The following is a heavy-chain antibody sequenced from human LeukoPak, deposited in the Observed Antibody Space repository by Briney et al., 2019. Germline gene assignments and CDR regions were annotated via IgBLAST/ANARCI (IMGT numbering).Heavy chain of an antibody. D-gene: IGHD1-14*01. Sequence: SETLSLTCAVYGGSFSGYYWSWIRQPPGKGLEWIGEINHSGSTNYNPSLKSRVTISVDTSKNQFSLKLSSVTAADTAVYYCARGFPLTGTDQKNNWSAPGAQEPLATVP. J-gene: IGHJ5*02. V-gene: IGHV4-34*01. CDR2: INHSGST. CDR1: GGSFSGYY. CDR3: ARGFPLTGTDQKNNWSAP.